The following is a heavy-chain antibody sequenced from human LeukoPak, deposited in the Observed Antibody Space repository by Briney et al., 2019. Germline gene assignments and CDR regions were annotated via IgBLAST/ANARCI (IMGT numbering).Heavy chain of an antibody. V-gene: IGHV1-2*02. CDR2: INPNSGGT. D-gene: IGHD5-18*01. CDR3: ARTWIQVWCPDFDY. J-gene: IGHJ4*02. Sequence: GASVKVSCKASGHTFTDYYMHWVRQAPGQGLEWMGWINPNSGGTNYAQKFQGRVTMTRDTSISTAYMELSGLSSDDTAVFYCARTWIQVWCPDFDYWGQGALVTVSS. CDR1: GHTFTDYY.